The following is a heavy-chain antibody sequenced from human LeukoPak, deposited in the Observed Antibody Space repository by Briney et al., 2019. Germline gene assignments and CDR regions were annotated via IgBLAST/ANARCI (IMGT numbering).Heavy chain of an antibody. J-gene: IGHJ5*02. V-gene: IGHV1-18*04. CDR2: ISAYSGNT. CDR1: GYTFTGYY. D-gene: IGHD2-21*02. Sequence: ASVKVSCKASGYTFTGYYMHWVRQAPGQGLEWMGWISAYSGNTRYAQKFQDRVTMTTDSSTNTAYLDLRNLRFDDTAMYYCARSPGYCADDCHEGAWADPWGQGTLVTVSS. CDR3: ARSPGYCADDCHEGAWADP.